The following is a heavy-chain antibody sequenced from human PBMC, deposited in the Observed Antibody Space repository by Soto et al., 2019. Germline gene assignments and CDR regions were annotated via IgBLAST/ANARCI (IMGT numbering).Heavy chain of an antibody. V-gene: IGHV1-2*04. Sequence: ASVKVSCKASGYTFTGYYMHWVRQAPGQGLEWMGWINPNSGGTNYAQKFQGWVTMTRDTSISTAYMELSRLRSDDTAVYYCARDWGCSGGSCYSENYYYYYGMDVWGQGTTVTVSS. D-gene: IGHD2-15*01. CDR3: ARDWGCSGGSCYSENYYYYYGMDV. J-gene: IGHJ6*02. CDR1: GYTFTGYY. CDR2: INPNSGGT.